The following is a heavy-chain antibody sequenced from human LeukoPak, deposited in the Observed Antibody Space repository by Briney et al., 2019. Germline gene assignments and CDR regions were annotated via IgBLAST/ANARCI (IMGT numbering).Heavy chain of an antibody. CDR3: ARGTYGRYDY. Sequence: GGSLRLSCGASGFTFSNCAMSWVRQAPGKGLEWVSSISSSSDYISYADSLKGRFTISRDNVKNSLYLQMISLRAEDTAVYYCARGTYGRYDYWGQGTLVTVSS. V-gene: IGHV3-21*06. CDR2: ISSSSDYI. J-gene: IGHJ4*02. CDR1: GFTFSNCA. D-gene: IGHD3-10*01.